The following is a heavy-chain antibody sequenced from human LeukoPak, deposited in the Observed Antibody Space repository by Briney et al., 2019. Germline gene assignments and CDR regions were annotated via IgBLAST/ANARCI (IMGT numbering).Heavy chain of an antibody. Sequence: PGGSLRLSCAVSRFSVSNNYMSWVRQAPGKGLEWVSVIYSGGSTFYTDSVKGRFTISRDNSKNTLYLQMNSLRAEDTAVYYCARDEGSTWPPTDYWGQGTLVTVSS. J-gene: IGHJ4*02. D-gene: IGHD6-13*01. CDR1: RFSVSNNY. V-gene: IGHV3-53*01. CDR3: ARDEGSTWPPTDY. CDR2: IYSGGST.